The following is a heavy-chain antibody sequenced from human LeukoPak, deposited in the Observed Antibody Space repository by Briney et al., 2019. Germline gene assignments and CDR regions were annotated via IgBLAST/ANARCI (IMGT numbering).Heavy chain of an antibody. CDR2: ISSNGDST. CDR3: AKVGIEQWLTQGQFFDY. V-gene: IGHV3-23*01. D-gene: IGHD6-19*01. CDR1: GFTFSTYG. J-gene: IGHJ4*02. Sequence: GGSLRLSCAASGFTFSTYGMSWVRQAPGKGLEWVSRISSNGDSTNYADSVKGRFTISRDNSKNTLYLQMNSLRAEDTAVYYCAKVGIEQWLTQGQFFDYWGQGTLVTVPS.